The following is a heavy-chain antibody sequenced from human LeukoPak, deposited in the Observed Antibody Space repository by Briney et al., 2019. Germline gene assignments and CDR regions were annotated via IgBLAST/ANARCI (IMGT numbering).Heavy chain of an antibody. J-gene: IGHJ3*02. CDR3: ARQGTSLTNAFDI. D-gene: IGHD2-2*01. CDR2: IYTSGIT. CDR1: GGSISSYY. Sequence: SETLSLTCTVSGGSISSYYWSWIRQPPGKGLEWIGYIYTSGITNYNPSLKSRVTISVDTSKNLFSLKLSSVTAADTAVYYCARQGTSLTNAFDIWGQGTMVTVSS. V-gene: IGHV4-4*09.